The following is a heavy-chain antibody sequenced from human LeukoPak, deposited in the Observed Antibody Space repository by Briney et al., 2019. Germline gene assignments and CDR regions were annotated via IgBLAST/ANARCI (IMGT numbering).Heavy chain of an antibody. Sequence: PSETLSLTCAVYGGSFSGYYWGWIRQPPGKGLEWIGEINHSGSTNYNPSLKSRVTISVDTSKNQFSLKLSSVTAADTAVYYCAREGFNPPYGDYPWGQGTLVTVSS. CDR1: GGSFSGYY. V-gene: IGHV4-34*01. CDR2: INHSGST. D-gene: IGHD4-17*01. CDR3: AREGFNPPYGDYP. J-gene: IGHJ5*02.